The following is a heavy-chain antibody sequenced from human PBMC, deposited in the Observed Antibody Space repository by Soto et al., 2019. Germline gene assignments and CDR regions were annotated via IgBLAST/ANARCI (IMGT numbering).Heavy chain of an antibody. Sequence: QVQLVQSGAEVKKPGSSVKVSCKASGGTFSSYAISWVRQAHGQGLEWMGGSIPIFGTANYAQKFQGRVTITADESTSTAYMELSSLRTEDTAVYYCEGREGRWREGPFAYWGQGTLVTVSS. CDR1: GGTFSSYA. V-gene: IGHV1-69*01. CDR2: SIPIFGTA. J-gene: IGHJ4*02. D-gene: IGHD4-17*01. CDR3: EGREGRWREGPFAY.